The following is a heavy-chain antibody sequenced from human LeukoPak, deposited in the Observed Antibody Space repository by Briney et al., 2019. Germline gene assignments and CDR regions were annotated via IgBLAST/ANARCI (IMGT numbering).Heavy chain of an antibody. J-gene: IGHJ5*02. CDR3: ARVKTGTYYYGSGSYFFRP. CDR1: SGSFSGYY. V-gene: IGHV4-34*01. D-gene: IGHD3-10*01. Sequence: SETLSLTCAVFSGSFSGYYWSWIRQPPGKGLEWIGEINHNGSTNSNPSLKSRVPISVDTSKNQFSLKLSSVTAADTAVYYCARVKTGTYYYGSGSYFFRPWGQGTLVTVSS. CDR2: INHNGST.